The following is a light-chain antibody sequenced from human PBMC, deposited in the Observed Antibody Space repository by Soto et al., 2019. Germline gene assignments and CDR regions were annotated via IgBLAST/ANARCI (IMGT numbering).Light chain of an antibody. CDR3: QQYGSSGT. V-gene: IGKV3-20*01. CDR1: QYIGST. Sequence: LKQSPASVSVTIGDRATLSCRASQYIGSTIAWYQQRSGQAPKLLIYDASIWLPTVPARFSGSVSGTDFTLTISRLEPEDFAVYYCQQYGSSGTFGQGSKVDVK. J-gene: IGKJ1*01. CDR2: DAS.